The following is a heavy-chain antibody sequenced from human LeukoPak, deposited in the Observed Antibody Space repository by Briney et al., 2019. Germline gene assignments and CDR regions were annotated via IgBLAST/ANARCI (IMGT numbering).Heavy chain of an antibody. D-gene: IGHD3-3*01. CDR2: IRYDGGNQ. CDR3: AKDPSFWSGYYPSDY. J-gene: IGHJ4*02. V-gene: IGHV3-30*02. CDR1: GFTFSSYG. Sequence: GGSLRLSCAASGFTFSSYGMHWVRQTPGKGLECVAFIRYDGGNQYYTDSVKGRFTISRDNSKNTIYLQMNSLRAEDTAVYYCAKDPSFWSGYYPSDYWGQGTLVTVSS.